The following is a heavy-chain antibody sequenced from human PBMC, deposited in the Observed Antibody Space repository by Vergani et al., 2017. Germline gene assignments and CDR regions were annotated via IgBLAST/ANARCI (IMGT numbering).Heavy chain of an antibody. V-gene: IGHV4-30-4*01. CDR1: GGSISSGDYY. CDR2: IYYSGST. D-gene: IGHD3-10*01. J-gene: IGHJ5*02. Sequence: QVQLQESGPGLVKPSQTLSLTCTVSGGSISSGDYYWSWIRQPPGKGLEWIGYIYYSGSTYYNPSLKSRVTISVDTSKNQFSLKLSSVTAADTAVYYCAREKHTYYYGSVLNEVWLDPWGQGTLVTVSS. CDR3: AREKHTYYYGSVLNEVWLDP.